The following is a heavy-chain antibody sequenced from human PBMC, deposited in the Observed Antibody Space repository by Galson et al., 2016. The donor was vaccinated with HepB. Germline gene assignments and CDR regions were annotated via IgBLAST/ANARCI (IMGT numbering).Heavy chain of an antibody. CDR2: IDAGGSN. V-gene: IGHV4-34*01. J-gene: IGHJ5*02. CDR3: ARGRAGFQVPPAP. CDR1: GGSVAGYS. Sequence: SETLSLTCTVDGGSVAGYSWTWIRQSPGKRLEWIGEIDAGGSNTYNPSVKGRVTISLDRSTTSISLKLTSVTAADTGLYFCARGRAGFQVPPAPWGLGTLVTVTS.